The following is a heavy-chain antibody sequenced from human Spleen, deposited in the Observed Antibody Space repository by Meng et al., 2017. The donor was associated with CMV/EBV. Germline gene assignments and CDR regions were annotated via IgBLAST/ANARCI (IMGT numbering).Heavy chain of an antibody. V-gene: IGHV3-7*01. CDR1: RFTFSSYW. J-gene: IGHJ4*02. CDR2: IKQDGSEK. CDR3: ARDPTDRVEQYYFDY. D-gene: IGHD1/OR15-1a*01. Sequence: GESLKISCAASRFTFSSYWMSWVRQAPGKGLEWVANIKQDGSEKYSVDSVKGRLTISRDNAKNSLYLQMNSLRAEDTAVYHCARDPTDRVEQYYFDYWGQGTLVTVSS.